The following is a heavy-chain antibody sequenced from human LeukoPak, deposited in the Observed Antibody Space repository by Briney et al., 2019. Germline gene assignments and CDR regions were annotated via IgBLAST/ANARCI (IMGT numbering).Heavy chain of an antibody. D-gene: IGHD3-3*01. CDR1: GFIFSTQR. V-gene: IGHV3-7*03. CDR2: IKQDGSEK. Sequence: GGSLRLSCVASGFIFSTQRMHWVRQAPGKGLEWVANIKQDGSEKYYVDSVKGRFTISRDNAKNSLYLQMNSLRAEDTAVYYCARDRGNYDFWSGYYNNWFDPWGQGTLVTVSS. CDR3: ARDRGNYDFWSGYYNNWFDP. J-gene: IGHJ5*02.